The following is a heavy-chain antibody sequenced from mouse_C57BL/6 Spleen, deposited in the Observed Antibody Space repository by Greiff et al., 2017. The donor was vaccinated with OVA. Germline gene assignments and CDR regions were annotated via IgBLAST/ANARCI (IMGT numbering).Heavy chain of an antibody. CDR3: ARSRELGYNYDSWFAY. D-gene: IGHD2-12*01. CDR2: INPSSGYT. J-gene: IGHJ3*01. CDR1: GYTFTSYW. Sequence: QVQLQQSGAELAKPGASVKLSCKASGYTFTSYWMHWVKQRPGQGLEWIGYINPSSGYTKYNQKFKDKATLTADKSSSTAYMQLSSLTYEDSAVYYCARSRELGYNYDSWFAYWGQGTLVTVSA. V-gene: IGHV1-7*01.